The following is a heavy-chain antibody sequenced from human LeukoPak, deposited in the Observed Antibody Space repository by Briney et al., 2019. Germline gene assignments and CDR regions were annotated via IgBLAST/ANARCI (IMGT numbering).Heavy chain of an antibody. J-gene: IGHJ4*02. V-gene: IGHV3-43*01. Sequence: GGSLRLSCAASGSTFEDYTMHWVRQAPGKTLEWVSLVSWDGTTYYTDSVKGRFTISRDNSKNSLYLQMDTLRSKDTAFYYCVKDLSYESSGYVFDYWGQGTLVTVSS. D-gene: IGHD3-22*01. CDR3: VKDLSYESSGYVFDY. CDR1: GSTFEDYT. CDR2: VSWDGTT.